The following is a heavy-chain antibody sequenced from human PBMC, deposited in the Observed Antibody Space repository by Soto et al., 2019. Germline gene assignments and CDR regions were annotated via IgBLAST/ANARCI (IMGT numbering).Heavy chain of an antibody. CDR3: AREVSHGYVLRGMDV. CDR1: KFTITSYW. CDR2: INSDGSSI. V-gene: IGHV3-74*01. D-gene: IGHD5-18*01. Sequence: EVQLVESGGGLVQPGGSVRLSCAASKFTITSYWMHWVRQAPGKGLVWVSRINSDGSSISYADAVKGRFTISRDNVKNTLCLQMNSLRVEDTAVYYCAREVSHGYVLRGMDVWGQGTTVTVFS. J-gene: IGHJ6*02.